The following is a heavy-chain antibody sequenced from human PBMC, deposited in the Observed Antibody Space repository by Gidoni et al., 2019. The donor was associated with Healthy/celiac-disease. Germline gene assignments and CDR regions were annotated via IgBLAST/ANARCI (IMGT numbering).Heavy chain of an antibody. CDR1: GFTFSSYA. V-gene: IGHV3-23*01. CDR3: AKQSSGYYSSFDY. CDR2: ISGSGGST. J-gene: IGHJ4*02. D-gene: IGHD3-22*01. Sequence: ELQLLESGGGLVQPGGSLRPSCAASGFTFSSYAMSWVRQAPGKGLEWVSAISGSGGSTYYADSVKGRFTISRDNSKNTLYLQMNSLRAEDTAVYYCAKQSSGYYSSFDYWGQGTLVTVSS.